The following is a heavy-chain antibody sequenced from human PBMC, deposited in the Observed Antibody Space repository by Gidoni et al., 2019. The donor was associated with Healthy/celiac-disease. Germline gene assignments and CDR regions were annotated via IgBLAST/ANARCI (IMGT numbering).Heavy chain of an antibody. D-gene: IGHD4-4*01. CDR2: IIPIFGTA. V-gene: IGHV1-69*06. Sequence: QVQLVQSGAEVKKPGSSVKVSCKASGGTFSSYAISWVRQAPGQGLEWMGGIIPIFGTANYAQKFQGRVTITADKSTSTAYMELSSLRSEDTAVYYCARESLQYTDIDEWSYFDYWGQGTLVTVSS. CDR3: ARESLQYTDIDEWSYFDY. CDR1: GGTFSSYA. J-gene: IGHJ4*02.